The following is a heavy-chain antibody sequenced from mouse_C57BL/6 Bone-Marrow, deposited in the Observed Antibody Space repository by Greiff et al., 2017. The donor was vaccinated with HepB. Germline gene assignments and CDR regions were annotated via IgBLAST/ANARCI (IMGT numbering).Heavy chain of an antibody. CDR2: IDPENGDT. CDR1: GFNIKDDY. CDR3: TLYYYDSSRFAY. Sequence: EVQLQQSGAELVRPGASVKLSCTASGFNIKDDYMHWVKQRPEQGLEWIGWIDPENGDTEYASKFQGKATITADTSSNTAYLQLSSLTSEDTAVYYCTLYYYDSSRFAYWGQGTLVTVSA. D-gene: IGHD1-1*01. V-gene: IGHV14-4*01. J-gene: IGHJ3*01.